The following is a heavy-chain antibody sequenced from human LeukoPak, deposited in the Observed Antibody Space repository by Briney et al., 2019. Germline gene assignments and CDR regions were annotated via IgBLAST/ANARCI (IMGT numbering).Heavy chain of an antibody. CDR2: IRYDGNDK. V-gene: IGHV3-30*02. Sequence: GGSLRLSCAASGFTFSYYGIHWVRQAPGKGLEWVAFIRYDGNDKYYAKSVKGRFTISRDTSRNTVSLQMNSLRAEDTAVYYCARDQLTVAGGTGNDYWGQGTLVTVSS. CDR1: GFTFSYYG. J-gene: IGHJ4*02. CDR3: ARDQLTVAGGTGNDY. D-gene: IGHD6-19*01.